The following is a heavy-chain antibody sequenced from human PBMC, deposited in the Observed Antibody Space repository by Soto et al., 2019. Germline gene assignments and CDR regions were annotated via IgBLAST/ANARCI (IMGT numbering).Heavy chain of an antibody. Sequence: QVQLQQWGAGLLKPSETLSLTCAVYGGSFSGYYWSWIRQPPGKGLEWIGEINHSGSTNYNPSLKSRVTISVDTSKNQFALKLSSVTAADTAVYYCARGRIISYWGQGTLVTVSS. V-gene: IGHV4-34*01. CDR1: GGSFSGYY. J-gene: IGHJ4*02. CDR2: INHSGST. CDR3: ARGRIISY. D-gene: IGHD3-10*01.